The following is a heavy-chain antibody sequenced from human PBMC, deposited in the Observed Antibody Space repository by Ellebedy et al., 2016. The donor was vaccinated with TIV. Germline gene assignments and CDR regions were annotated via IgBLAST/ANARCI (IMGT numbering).Heavy chain of an antibody. CDR2: INHSGST. V-gene: IGHV4-34*01. D-gene: IGHD3-10*01. Sequence: SETLSLTXTVYGGSFSGYYWSWIRQPPGKGLEWIGEINHSGSTNYNPSLKSRVTISVDTSKNQFSLKLSSVTAADTAVYYCARDYGSGSYGLGYWGQGTLVTVSS. CDR1: GGSFSGYY. CDR3: ARDYGSGSYGLGY. J-gene: IGHJ4*02.